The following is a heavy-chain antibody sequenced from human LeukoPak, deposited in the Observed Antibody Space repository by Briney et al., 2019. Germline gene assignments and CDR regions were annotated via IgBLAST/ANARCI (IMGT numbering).Heavy chain of an antibody. Sequence: GRSLRLSCAASGFPFISYGMHWVRQAPGKGLEWVAVISYDGSNKYYADSVKGRFTISRDNSKNTLYLQMNSLRAEDTAVYYCAKGRESYYGDSTGAFDIWGQGTMVTVSS. CDR3: AKGRESYYGDSTGAFDI. CDR1: GFPFISYG. CDR2: ISYDGSNK. D-gene: IGHD4-17*01. J-gene: IGHJ3*02. V-gene: IGHV3-30*18.